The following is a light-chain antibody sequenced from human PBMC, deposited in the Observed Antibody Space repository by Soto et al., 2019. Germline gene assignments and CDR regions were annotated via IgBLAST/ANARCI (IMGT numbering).Light chain of an antibody. Sequence: DIQMTQSPSSLSASVGDRVTITCRASQSISTYLNWYQQKPGKAPKVLIYAASSLQSGVPSRFSCSGSGTDFTLTISSLQPEDFATYYCQQSYSTPRTFGQGTKVDIK. V-gene: IGKV1-39*01. J-gene: IGKJ2*01. CDR2: AAS. CDR3: QQSYSTPRT. CDR1: QSISTY.